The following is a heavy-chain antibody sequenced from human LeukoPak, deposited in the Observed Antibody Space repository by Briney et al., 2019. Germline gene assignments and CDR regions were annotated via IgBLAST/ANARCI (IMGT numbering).Heavy chain of an antibody. D-gene: IGHD3-22*01. CDR1: GYTFTSYC. CDR3: ARTVNYDSSGYYYGY. J-gene: IGHJ4*02. CDR2: ISAYNGNT. V-gene: IGHV1-18*01. Sequence: ASVKVSCKASGYTFTSYCIRWVRQAPGQGLEWMGWISAYNGNTNYAQKLQGRVTMTTDTSTSTAYMELRSLRSDDTAVYYCARTVNYDSSGYYYGYWGQGTLVTVSA.